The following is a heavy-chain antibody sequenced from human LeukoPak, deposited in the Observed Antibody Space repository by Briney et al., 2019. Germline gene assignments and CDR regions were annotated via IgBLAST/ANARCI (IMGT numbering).Heavy chain of an antibody. Sequence: SQTLSLTCTVSGGSISSGSYYWSWIRQPAGKGLEWIGRIYTSGSTNYNPSLKSRVTISVDTSKNQFSLKLSSVTAADTAAYYWASPNPGYSGYDYRYHHHGMEVWGQGTKV. CDR1: GGSISSGSYY. CDR2: IYTSGST. V-gene: IGHV4-61*02. J-gene: IGHJ6*02. CDR3: ASPNPGYSGYDYRYHHHGMEV. D-gene: IGHD5-12*01.